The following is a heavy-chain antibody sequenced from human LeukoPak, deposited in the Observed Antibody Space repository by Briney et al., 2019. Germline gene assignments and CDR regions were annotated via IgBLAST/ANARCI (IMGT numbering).Heavy chain of an antibody. CDR1: GFTFGDYA. D-gene: IGHD2-21*02. J-gene: IGHJ4*02. V-gene: IGHV3-49*03. Sequence: GGSLRLSCTTSGFTFGDYAMSWFRQAPGKGLEWVGIITIKAYGGTTEYAASVKGRFTISRDDSKSIAYLQMNSLKTEDTAVYYCSRVQLIVVVTAIPYYFDYWGQGTLVTVSS. CDR3: SRVQLIVVVTAIPYYFDY. CDR2: ITIKAYGGTT.